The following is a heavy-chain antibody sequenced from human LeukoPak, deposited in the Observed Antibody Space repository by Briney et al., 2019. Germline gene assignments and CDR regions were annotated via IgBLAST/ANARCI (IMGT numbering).Heavy chain of an antibody. J-gene: IGHJ4*02. V-gene: IGHV3-48*03. D-gene: IGHD4-23*01. CDR1: GFTFSSYE. CDR2: ISSSGSTI. CDR3: ARDYGGSSPFDS. Sequence: GGSLRLSCAASGFTFSSYEMHWVRQAPGKGLEWVSYISSSGSTIYYADSVKGRFTISRDNAKNSLYLQMNSLRAEDTAVYYYARDYGGSSPFDSWGQGTLVTVSS.